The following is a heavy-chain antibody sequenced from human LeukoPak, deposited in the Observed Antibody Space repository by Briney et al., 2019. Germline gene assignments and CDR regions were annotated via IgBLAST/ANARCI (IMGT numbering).Heavy chain of an antibody. J-gene: IGHJ5*02. CDR1: GGSISSGGYY. CDR2: FYYSGST. CDR3: ARRREYYHGWFDP. D-gene: IGHD2/OR15-2a*01. V-gene: IGHV4-39*01. Sequence: SQTLSLTCTVSGGSISSGGYYWSWIRQPPGKGLEWIGSFYYSGSTYYNPSLKSRLTISVDTSKSQFSLKLSSVTAADTAVYYCARRREYYHGWFDPWGQGTLVTVSS.